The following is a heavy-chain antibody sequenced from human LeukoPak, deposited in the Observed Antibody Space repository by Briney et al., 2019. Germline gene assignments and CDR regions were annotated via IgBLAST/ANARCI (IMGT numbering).Heavy chain of an antibody. Sequence: GGSLRLSCAASGFTFSSNWMHWVRQAPGKGLVWVSRINSDGSSPTYADSVKGRFTISRDNAKNTLSLQMNSLRAEDTAVYYCARGPMPGEYYYDYWGQGTLVTVSS. CDR2: INSDGSSP. CDR1: GFTFSSNW. CDR3: ARGPMPGEYYYDY. D-gene: IGHD3-16*01. J-gene: IGHJ4*02. V-gene: IGHV3-74*01.